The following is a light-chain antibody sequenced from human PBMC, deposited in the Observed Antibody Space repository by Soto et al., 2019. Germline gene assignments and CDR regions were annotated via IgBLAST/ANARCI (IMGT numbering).Light chain of an antibody. CDR1: QSVSSK. V-gene: IGKV3-15*01. Sequence: EIVMTQSPATLSVSPGERATLSCRASQSVSSKLAWYQQKPGQAPRLLIYAASTRATGIPARFSGSGSETEFTLTITSLQSEDFAVYYCQQYSNWPPYTFGQGTKLEIK. CDR2: AAS. CDR3: QQYSNWPPYT. J-gene: IGKJ2*01.